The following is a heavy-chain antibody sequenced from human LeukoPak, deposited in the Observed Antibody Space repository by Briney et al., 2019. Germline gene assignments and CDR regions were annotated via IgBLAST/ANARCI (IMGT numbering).Heavy chain of an antibody. CDR3: AKRSLRVSGSPPYFDY. CDR2: IRSSGGST. D-gene: IGHD3-10*01. J-gene: IGHJ4*02. CDR1: GFTFSNYG. V-gene: IGHV3-23*01. Sequence: PGRSLRLSCAPSGFTFSNYGMNWVRQAPGQGRGWVSAIRSSGGSTFYADSAKGRFTISRDNSKNTLYLQMNSLRAQDTAVYYCAKRSLRVSGSPPYFDYWGQGTLVTVSS.